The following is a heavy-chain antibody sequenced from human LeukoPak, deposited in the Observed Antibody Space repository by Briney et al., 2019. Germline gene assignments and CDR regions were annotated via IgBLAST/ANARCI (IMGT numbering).Heavy chain of an antibody. V-gene: IGHV3-7*01. CDR3: AKGDGSNYPDY. D-gene: IGHD5-24*01. Sequence: PGGSLRLSCVASGFTFGNYWMSWVRQAPGKGLEWVANVKQDEGEKYYADSVNGRFTISRDNARNSLYLQMNNLRAEDTAVYYCAKGDGSNYPDYWGQGTLVTVSS. CDR1: GFTFGNYW. J-gene: IGHJ4*02. CDR2: VKQDEGEK.